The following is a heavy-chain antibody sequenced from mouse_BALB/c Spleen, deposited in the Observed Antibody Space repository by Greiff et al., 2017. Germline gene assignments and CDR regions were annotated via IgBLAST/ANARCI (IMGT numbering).Heavy chain of an antibody. D-gene: IGHD2-1*01. Sequence: EVQLQQSGPELVKPGASVKMSCKASGYTFTSYVMHWVKQKPGQGLEWIGYINPYNDGTKYNEKFKGKATPTSDKSSSTAYMELSSLTSEDSAVYYCARIYYGNYHYAMDYWGQGTSVTVSS. CDR2: INPYNDGT. CDR3: ARIYYGNYHYAMDY. V-gene: IGHV1-14*01. J-gene: IGHJ4*01. CDR1: GYTFTSYV.